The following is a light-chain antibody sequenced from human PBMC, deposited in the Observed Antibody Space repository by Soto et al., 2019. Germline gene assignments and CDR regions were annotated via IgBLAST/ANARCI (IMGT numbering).Light chain of an antibody. J-gene: IGLJ2*01. CDR2: EVT. V-gene: IGLV2-8*01. CDR3: SSYAGTNNVI. Sequence: QSVLTQPPSASGSPGQSVTISCAGSISDVGGYNHVSWYQQHPGKAPQLLIYEVTKRPSGVPARFSGSKSGNTASLTVSGLQGDDEADYYCSSYAGTNNVIFGGGTKLTVL. CDR1: ISDVGGYNH.